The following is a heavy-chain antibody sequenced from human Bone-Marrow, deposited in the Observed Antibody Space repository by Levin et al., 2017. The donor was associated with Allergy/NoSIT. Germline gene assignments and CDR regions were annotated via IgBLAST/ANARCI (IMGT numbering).Heavy chain of an antibody. D-gene: IGHD3-10*01. J-gene: IGHJ4*02. V-gene: IGHV3-53*01. CDR2: IYSGGST. CDR1: GFTVSSHY. Sequence: GESLKISCAASGFTVSSHYMSWVRQAPGKGPEWVSVIYSGGSTYYAASVQGRFTISRDNSKNTLYLQMNSLRAEDTAVYYCARGWFGELLSHWGQGTLVTVSS. CDR3: ARGWFGELLSH.